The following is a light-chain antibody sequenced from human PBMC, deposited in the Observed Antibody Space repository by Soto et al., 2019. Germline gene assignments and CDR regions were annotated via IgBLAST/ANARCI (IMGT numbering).Light chain of an antibody. CDR3: QVWDSISDLVV. Sequence: SYELTQPPSVSVASGQTARITCGGNNIGSKRVQWYQQKPGLAPVLVLYDDSDRPSGIPERFSGSNSGNAATLNISRVEAGDEADYYCQVWDSISDLVVFGGGTKLTVL. V-gene: IGLV3-21*02. J-gene: IGLJ2*01. CDR1: NIGSKR. CDR2: DDS.